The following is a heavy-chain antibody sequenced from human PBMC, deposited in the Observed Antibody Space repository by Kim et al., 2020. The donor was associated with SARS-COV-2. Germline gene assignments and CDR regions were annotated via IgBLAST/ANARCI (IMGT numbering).Heavy chain of an antibody. V-gene: IGHV4-34*01. CDR2: INHSGST. Sequence: SETLSLTCAVYGGSFSGYYWNWIRQPPGKGLEWIGEINHSGSTNYNPSLKSRVTISVDTSKNQFSLKLSSVTAADTAVYYCARGGNYGSGSYYNRPLRGMDVWGQGTTVTVSS. D-gene: IGHD3-10*01. CDR3: ARGGNYGSGSYYNRPLRGMDV. CDR1: GGSFSGYY. J-gene: IGHJ6*02.